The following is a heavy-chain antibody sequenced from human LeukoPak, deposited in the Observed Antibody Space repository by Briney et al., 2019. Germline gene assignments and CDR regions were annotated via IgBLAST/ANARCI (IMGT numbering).Heavy chain of an antibody. V-gene: IGHV4-31*03. CDR2: IYYSGST. CDR3: ARQNDFWSGSPFDY. J-gene: IGHJ4*02. D-gene: IGHD3-3*01. Sequence: SETLSLTCTVYGGSISSGGYYWSWIRQHPGKGLEWFGYIYYSGSTYYNPSLKSRVTISVDTSKNQFSLKLSSVTAADTAVYYCARQNDFWSGSPFDYWGQGTLVTVSS. CDR1: GGSISSGGYY.